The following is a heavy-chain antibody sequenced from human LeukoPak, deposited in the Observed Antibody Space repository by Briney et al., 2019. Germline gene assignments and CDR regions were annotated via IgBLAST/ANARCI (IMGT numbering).Heavy chain of an antibody. CDR1: GFTVSSNY. CDR3: ARRIAVDPYYYYGMDV. D-gene: IGHD6-19*01. Sequence: GGSLRLSCAASGFTVSSNYMSWVRQAPGKGLEWVSVIYSGGSTYYADSVKGRFTISRDNSKNTLYLQMNSLRAEDTAVYYCARRIAVDPYYYYGMDVWGQGTTVTVSS. J-gene: IGHJ6*02. CDR2: IYSGGST. V-gene: IGHV3-66*04.